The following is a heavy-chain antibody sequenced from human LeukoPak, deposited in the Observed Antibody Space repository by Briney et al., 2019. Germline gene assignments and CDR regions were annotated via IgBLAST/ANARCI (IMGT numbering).Heavy chain of an antibody. D-gene: IGHD4-17*01. Sequence: ASVKVSCKASGYTFTNYYMHWVRQAPGQGLEWMGWINPNSGGTNYAQKFQGRVTMTRDTSISTAYMELSRLRSDDTAVYYCARVTVTTGLQFDPWGQGTLVTVSS. J-gene: IGHJ5*02. V-gene: IGHV1-2*02. CDR1: GYTFTNYY. CDR2: INPNSGGT. CDR3: ARVTVTTGLQFDP.